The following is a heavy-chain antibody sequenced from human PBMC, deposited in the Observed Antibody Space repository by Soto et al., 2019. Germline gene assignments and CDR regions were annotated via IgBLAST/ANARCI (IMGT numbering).Heavy chain of an antibody. J-gene: IGHJ4*02. Sequence: GGSLRLSCTASGFTFSRYSMNWVRQAPGKGLEWVATISGTGGSTYYADSVKGRFTISRDNSKNTLYLQMNSLRVEDTAVYYCAKDRLGGNFDYWGQGTQVTVSS. V-gene: IGHV3-23*01. CDR3: AKDRLGGNFDY. CDR1: GFTFSRYS. CDR2: ISGTGGST.